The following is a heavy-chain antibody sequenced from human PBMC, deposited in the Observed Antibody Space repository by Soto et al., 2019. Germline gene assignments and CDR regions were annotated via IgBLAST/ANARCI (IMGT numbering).Heavy chain of an antibody. CDR2: IHPNTGGT. Sequence: QVQLVQSGAEVRKPGASVKVSCKASGYPYTNSYMHWVRQAPAQGLEWMGWIHPNTGGTNYAQKFQGRVTMTRDTSVCTVYMELNRLTSDDTAIYFCASDFRTRGWFRQAGNFAMDVGGQGTRVTVS. V-gene: IGHV1-2*02. D-gene: IGHD6-19*01. CDR3: ASDFRTRGWFRQAGNFAMDV. CDR1: GYPYTNSY. J-gene: IGHJ6*02.